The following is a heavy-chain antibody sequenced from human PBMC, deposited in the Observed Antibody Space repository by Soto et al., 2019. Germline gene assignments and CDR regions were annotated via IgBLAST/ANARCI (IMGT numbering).Heavy chain of an antibody. Sequence: ASVKVSCKAFGYTFTGSYIHWMRQAPGQGLEWMGIINPTGGITNYAQKFQGRVIMTSDTSTSTVYVELSSLTSEDTATYYCARLYGVQNIVPFGPGQFDYWGQGTLLTVSS. CDR1: GYTFTGSY. J-gene: IGHJ4*02. CDR2: INPTGGIT. CDR3: ARLYGVQNIVPFGPGQFDY. V-gene: IGHV1-46*01. D-gene: IGHD4-17*01.